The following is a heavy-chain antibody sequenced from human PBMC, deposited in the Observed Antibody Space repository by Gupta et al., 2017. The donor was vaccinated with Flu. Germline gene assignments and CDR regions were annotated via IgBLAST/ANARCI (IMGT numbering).Heavy chain of an antibody. Sequence: QVQLQQWGAGLLKPSETLSLTCAVYGGSFSGYYWSWIRQPPGKGLEWIGEINHSGSTNYNPSLKSRVTISVDTSKNQFSLKLSSVTAADTAVYYCASFWPDYGYYFDYWGQGTLVTVSS. D-gene: IGHD4-17*01. V-gene: IGHV4-34*01. CDR2: INHSGST. CDR1: GGSFSGYY. J-gene: IGHJ4*02. CDR3: ASFWPDYGYYFDY.